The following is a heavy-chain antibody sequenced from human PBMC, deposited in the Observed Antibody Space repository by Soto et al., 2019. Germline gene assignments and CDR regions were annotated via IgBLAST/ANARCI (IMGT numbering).Heavy chain of an antibody. CDR3: ARDDVLCDGGRCYGVPLDV. V-gene: IGHV3-66*01. D-gene: IGHD2-15*01. Sequence: EVHLVESGGGLVQPGGSLRLSCAASGFTVSSKYMSWVRQAPGKGVEWVSLIQSGGPTYYADSVKGRFTISRDTSENTLHLQMDSLRAEDTAVYYCARDDVLCDGGRCYGVPLDVWGQGTTVTVSS. CDR2: IQSGGPT. CDR1: GFTVSSKY. J-gene: IGHJ6*02.